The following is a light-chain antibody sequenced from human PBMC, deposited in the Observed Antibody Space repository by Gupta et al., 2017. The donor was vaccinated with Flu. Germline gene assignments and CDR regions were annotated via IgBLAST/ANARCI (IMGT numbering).Light chain of an antibody. CDR3: QQDGSSLGGI. CDR2: GAS. CDR1: QSVSSSY. J-gene: IGKJ4*01. V-gene: IGKV3-20*01. Sequence: EIVLTQSPGTLSLSPGERATLSCRASQSVSSSYLAWYQQKPGQAPRLLIYGASSRATGIPDRFSGSGSGTDFTLTISRLDPEDFAVYYCQQDGSSLGGIFGRGTKVEIK.